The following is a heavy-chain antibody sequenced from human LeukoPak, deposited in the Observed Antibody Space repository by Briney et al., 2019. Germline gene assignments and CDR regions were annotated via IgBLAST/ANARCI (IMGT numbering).Heavy chain of an antibody. CDR3: AKDRVSPRFNWFDP. CDR2: INGRGDNT. CDR1: GVIISSYA. J-gene: IGHJ5*02. D-gene: IGHD2/OR15-2a*01. V-gene: IGHV3-23*01. Sequence: GGSLRLSCAASGVIISSYAMSWVRQAPGKGLEWVSAINGRGDNTYYADFVKCRFTISRDNSKSTVYLQINSLRPEDTAVYYCAKDRVSPRFNWFDPWGQGTLVTVSS.